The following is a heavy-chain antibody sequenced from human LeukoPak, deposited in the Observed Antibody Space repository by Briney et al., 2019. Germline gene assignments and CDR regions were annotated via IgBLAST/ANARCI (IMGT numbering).Heavy chain of an antibody. J-gene: IGHJ6*02. Sequence: PGGSLRLSCAASGFTFSDYYMSWIRQAPGKGLEWVSYISSSGSTIYYADSVKGRFTISRDNAKNSLYLQMNSLRAEDTAVYYCARDQGPDYGGNSGPDYGMDVWGQGTTVTVSS. CDR1: GFTFSDYY. V-gene: IGHV3-11*01. CDR3: ARDQGPDYGGNSGPDYGMDV. D-gene: IGHD4-23*01. CDR2: ISSSGSTI.